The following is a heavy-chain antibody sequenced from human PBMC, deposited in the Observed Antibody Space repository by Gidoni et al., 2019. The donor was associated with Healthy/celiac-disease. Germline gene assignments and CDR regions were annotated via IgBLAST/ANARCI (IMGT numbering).Heavy chain of an antibody. V-gene: IGHV3-43*02. CDR1: GFPFDDYA. J-gene: IGHJ6*02. CDR2: ISGDGGST. D-gene: IGHD6-13*01. CDR3: AKDIYRPLAAAGYYYYYGMDV. Sequence: EVQLVGSGGGVVQPGGSLRLSCAASGFPFDDYAMHWFRQAPGKGLEWVSLISGDGGSTYYADSVKGRFTISRDNSKNSLYLQMNSLRTEDTALYYCAKDIYRPLAAAGYYYYYGMDVWGQGTTVTVSS.